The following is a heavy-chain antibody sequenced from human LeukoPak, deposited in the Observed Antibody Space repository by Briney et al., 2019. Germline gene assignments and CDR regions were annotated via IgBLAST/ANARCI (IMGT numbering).Heavy chain of an antibody. CDR3: ARGSWYYASGSGYDGGWYYFDH. Sequence: SETLSLTCAVYGASFNGYYWTWIRQPPGKWLEWLGQINDSGITSYNPSLKSRVTISVGTSKNRFSLEVHSVTAADTAVYYCARGSWYYASGSGYDGGWYYFDHWGQGTLATVSS. J-gene: IGHJ4*02. D-gene: IGHD3-10*01. CDR1: GASFNGYY. V-gene: IGHV4-34*01. CDR2: INDSGIT.